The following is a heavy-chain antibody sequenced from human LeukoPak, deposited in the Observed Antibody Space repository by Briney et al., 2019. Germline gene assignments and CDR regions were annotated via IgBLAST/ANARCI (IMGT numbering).Heavy chain of an antibody. V-gene: IGHV3-23*01. D-gene: IGHD2-2*01. Sequence: PGGSLRLSCAASGFTFSTFSRTWVRQAPGKGLEWVSVISSRGTTTMYADSVKGRFTISRDNSKDTLYLQMNSLKAEDTALYFCAKGGPYCSTTSCAQTFDCWGQGTLVTVSP. J-gene: IGHJ4*02. CDR2: ISSRGTTT. CDR1: GFTFSTFS. CDR3: AKGGPYCSTTSCAQTFDC.